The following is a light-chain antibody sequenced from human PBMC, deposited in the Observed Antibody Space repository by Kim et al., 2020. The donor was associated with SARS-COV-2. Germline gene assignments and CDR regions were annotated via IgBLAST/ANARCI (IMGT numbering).Light chain of an antibody. J-gene: IGLJ2*01. CDR1: SSNIGNNY. CDR2: DNN. Sequence: QSVLTQPPSVSVAPGQKVTISCSGSSSNIGNNYVSWYQQLPGTAPKLLIYDNNKQPSGIPDRFSGSKSGTSATLGITGLQTGDEADYYCGTWDSSLSAVVFGGGTQLTVL. V-gene: IGLV1-51*01. CDR3: GTWDSSLSAVV.